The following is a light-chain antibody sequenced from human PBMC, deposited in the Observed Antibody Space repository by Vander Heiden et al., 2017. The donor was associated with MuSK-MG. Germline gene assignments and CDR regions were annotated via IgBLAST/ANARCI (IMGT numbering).Light chain of an antibody. V-gene: IGLV1-47*01. J-gene: IGLJ2*01. CDR1: SSNIGSNY. CDR3: AAWDDSLSAVV. Sequence: QSVLTQPPSASGTPGQRVTISCSGSSSNIGSNYVYWYQQLPGTAPKLLIYRNNQRPSGVPDRFSGSKSGTSASLAISGLRSEDEAEYYWAAWDDSLSAVVFGGGTKLTVL. CDR2: RNN.